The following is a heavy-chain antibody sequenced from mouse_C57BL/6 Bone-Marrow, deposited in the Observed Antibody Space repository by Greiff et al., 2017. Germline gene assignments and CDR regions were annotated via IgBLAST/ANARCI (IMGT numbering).Heavy chain of an antibody. Sequence: QVQLKQSGAELARPGASVKLSCTASGYTFTSYGISWVKQRTGQGLEWIGEIYPRSGNTYYNEKFKGKATLTADNSSSTAYMELRSLTSEDSAVYCCARVRPRRGYFDYWGQGTTLTVSS. J-gene: IGHJ2*01. CDR3: ARVRPRRGYFDY. V-gene: IGHV1-81*01. CDR1: GYTFTSYG. D-gene: IGHD1-2*01. CDR2: IYPRSGNT.